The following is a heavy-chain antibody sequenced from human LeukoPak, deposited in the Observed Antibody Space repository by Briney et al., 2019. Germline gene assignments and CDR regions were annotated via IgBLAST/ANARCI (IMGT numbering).Heavy chain of an antibody. CDR3: ARGPGSTYYDILTGYYTTYYYGMDV. V-gene: IGHV3-33*01. Sequence: GGSLRLSCAASGFTFSSYGMHWVRQAPGKRLEWVAVIWYDGSNKYYADSVKGRFTISRDNSKNTLYLQMNSLRAEDTAVYYCARGPGSTYYDILTGYYTTYYYGMDVWGQGTTVTVSS. CDR1: GFTFSSYG. D-gene: IGHD3-9*01. J-gene: IGHJ6*02. CDR2: IWYDGSNK.